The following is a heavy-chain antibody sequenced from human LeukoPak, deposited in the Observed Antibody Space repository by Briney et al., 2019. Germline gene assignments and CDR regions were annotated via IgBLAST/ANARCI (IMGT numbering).Heavy chain of an antibody. Sequence: PGGSLRLSCAASGFTFSSYAMSWVRQAPGKGLEWVSAISGSGGSTYYADSVKGRFTISRDNSKNTLYLQMNSLRAEDTAVYYCAKYYGSGSYCNYYMDVWGKGTTVTVSS. V-gene: IGHV3-23*01. CDR3: AKYYGSGSYCNYYMDV. CDR1: GFTFSSYA. D-gene: IGHD3-10*01. J-gene: IGHJ6*03. CDR2: ISGSGGST.